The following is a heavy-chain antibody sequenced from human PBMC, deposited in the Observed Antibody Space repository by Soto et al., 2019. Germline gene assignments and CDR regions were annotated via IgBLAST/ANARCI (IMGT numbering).Heavy chain of an antibody. Sequence: GGSLRLSCAASGFIFTNYAMNWVRQAPGKGLEWVSSISGSGGSTYYADSVRGRFTISRDNSKNTVYLQMNSLRAEDTAIYYCAKEMSVVVGRFDYWGQATLVTVSS. J-gene: IGHJ4*02. V-gene: IGHV3-23*01. CDR1: GFIFTNYA. D-gene: IGHD2-21*01. CDR3: AKEMSVVVGRFDY. CDR2: ISGSGGST.